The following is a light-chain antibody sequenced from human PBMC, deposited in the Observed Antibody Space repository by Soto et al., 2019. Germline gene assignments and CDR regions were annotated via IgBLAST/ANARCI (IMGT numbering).Light chain of an antibody. J-gene: IGKJ3*01. CDR2: AAS. CDR1: QSISNY. CDR3: QQSYSTPPFT. Sequence: DIQMTQSPSSLSASVGDRVTITCRASQSISNYLNWYQQKQGKAPQLLIYAASSLQSGGPSKFSGSRSGTDFILTIISRQEDEVATDYCQQSYSTPPFTFGHGTKVDI. V-gene: IGKV1-39*01.